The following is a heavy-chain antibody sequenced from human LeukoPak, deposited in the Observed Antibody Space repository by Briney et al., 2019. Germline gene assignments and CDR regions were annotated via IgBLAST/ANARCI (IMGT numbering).Heavy chain of an antibody. J-gene: IGHJ4*02. CDR2: IYYNGSP. CDR1: GGSFSGYY. CDR3: ARLPGYGGNIDY. D-gene: IGHD4-23*01. V-gene: IGHV4-39*01. Sequence: PSETLSLTCAVYGGSFSGYYRGWIRQPPGKGLEWIASIYYNGSPYYSPSLKSRVTISADTSKNQFPLKLNSVTAADTAVYYCARLPGYGGNIDYWGQGTLVTVSS.